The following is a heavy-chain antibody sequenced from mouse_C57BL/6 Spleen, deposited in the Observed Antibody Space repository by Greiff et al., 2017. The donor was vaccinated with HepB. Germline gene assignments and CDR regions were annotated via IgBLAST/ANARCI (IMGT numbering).Heavy chain of an antibody. CDR1: GFTFSSYA. CDR2: ISDGGSYT. CDR3: AREDYDDYAMDY. J-gene: IGHJ4*01. Sequence: EVKLMESGGGLVKPGGSLKLSCAASGFTFSSYAMSWVRQTPEKRLEWVATISDGGSYTYYPDNVKGRFTISRDNAKNNLYLQMSHLKSEDTAMYYCAREDYDDYAMDYWGQGTSVTVSS. D-gene: IGHD2-4*01. V-gene: IGHV5-4*01.